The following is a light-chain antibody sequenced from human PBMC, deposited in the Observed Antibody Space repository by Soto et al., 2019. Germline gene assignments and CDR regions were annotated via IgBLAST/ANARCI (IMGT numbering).Light chain of an antibody. CDR2: DVR. Sequence: QSALTQPASVSGSPGQWITISCTGTSSDVGAFNFVSLYQQHPGKAPKLMIYDVRHRPSGVSDRFSGSKSGNTASLTIYGLQAEDEADYYCTSHTTPSPPVLFGGGTKLTVL. CDR1: SSDVGAFNF. V-gene: IGLV2-14*03. CDR3: TSHTTPSPPVL. J-gene: IGLJ2*01.